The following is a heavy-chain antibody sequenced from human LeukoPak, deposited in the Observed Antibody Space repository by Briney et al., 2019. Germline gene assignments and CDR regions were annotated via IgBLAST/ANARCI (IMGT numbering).Heavy chain of an antibody. D-gene: IGHD3-3*01. J-gene: IGHJ6*02. CDR1: GYRFTTYW. CDR3: ASSSFWSGYPFYYYYGMDV. CDR2: IYPGDSDT. V-gene: IGHV5-51*01. Sequence: GESLKISCKGSGYRFTTYWIGWVRQMPGKGLEWMGIIYPGDSDTRYSPSFQGQVTISADKSISTAYLQWSSLKASDTAMYYCASSSFWSGYPFYYYYGMDVWGQGTTVTVSS.